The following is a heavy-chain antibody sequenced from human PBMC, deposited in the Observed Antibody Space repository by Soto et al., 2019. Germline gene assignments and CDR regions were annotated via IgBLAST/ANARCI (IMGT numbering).Heavy chain of an antibody. CDR1: GYTFSSYA. D-gene: IGHD3-10*01. CDR3: ARGGPPIDY. J-gene: IGHJ4*02. V-gene: IGHV1-3*05. CDR2: INAGNGNT. Sequence: QVQLVQSGAEEKKPGASVKVSCKASGYTFSSYAMHWVRQAPGQRLEWMGWINAGNGNTKYSQKFQGRVTVSRDTSASTAYMELSSLRSEDTAVYDCARGGPPIDYWGQGALVTVSS.